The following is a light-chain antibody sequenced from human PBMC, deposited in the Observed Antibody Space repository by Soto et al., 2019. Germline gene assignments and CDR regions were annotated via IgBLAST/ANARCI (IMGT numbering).Light chain of an antibody. CDR1: RDISSF. Sequence: IQLTQSPSSLSASVGDRVTITCRASRDISSFLAWYQQKPGKAPNLLIYAATSLQSGVPSRFSGSGSGTEFTLTISSLQPEDFATYYCQQLALYPSTFGGGTKVE. CDR3: QQLALYPST. J-gene: IGKJ4*01. CDR2: AAT. V-gene: IGKV1-9*01.